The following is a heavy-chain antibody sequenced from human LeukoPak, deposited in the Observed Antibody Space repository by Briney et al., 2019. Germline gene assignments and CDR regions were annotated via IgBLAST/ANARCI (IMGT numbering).Heavy chain of an antibody. J-gene: IGHJ4*02. CDR1: GYTFTTFY. D-gene: IGHD2-2*01. CDR3: ARERDYCSGSACYGSDY. V-gene: IGHV1-46*01. CDR2: VNPTSGVS. Sequence: ASVKISCRTSGYTFTTFYIHWVRQAPRQGLEWMGTVNPTSGVSIYAQKFQGRGTMTRDTSTRTAQEELSSLGADDAAVYFCARERDYCSGSACYGSDYWGQGTLVTVSS.